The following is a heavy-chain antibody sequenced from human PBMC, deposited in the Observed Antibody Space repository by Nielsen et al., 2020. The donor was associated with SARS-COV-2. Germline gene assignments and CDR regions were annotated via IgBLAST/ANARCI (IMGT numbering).Heavy chain of an antibody. Sequence: SETLSLTCTVSGGSIGSGGYYWSWIRQHPGKGLEWIGYIYYSGSTYYNPSLKSRVTISVDTSKNQFSLKLSSVTAADTAVYYCARGPFDFWSGWPYYMDVWGKGTTVTVSS. D-gene: IGHD3-3*01. CDR3: ARGPFDFWSGWPYYMDV. V-gene: IGHV4-31*03. J-gene: IGHJ6*03. CDR1: GGSIGSGGYY. CDR2: IYYSGST.